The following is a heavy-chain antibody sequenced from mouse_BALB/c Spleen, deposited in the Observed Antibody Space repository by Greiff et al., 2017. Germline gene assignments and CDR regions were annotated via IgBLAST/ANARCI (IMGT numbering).Heavy chain of an antibody. CDR1: GFNIKDTY. D-gene: IGHD2-14*01. J-gene: IGHJ2*01. V-gene: IGHV14-3*02. CDR3: ARYYRYDGEAENY. CDR2: IDPANGNT. Sequence: DVKLQESGAELVKPGASVKLSCTASGFNIKDTYMHWVKQRPEQGLEWIGRIDPANGNTKYDPKFQGKATITADTSSNTAYLQLSSLTSEDTAVYYCARYYRYDGEAENYWGQGTTLTVSS.